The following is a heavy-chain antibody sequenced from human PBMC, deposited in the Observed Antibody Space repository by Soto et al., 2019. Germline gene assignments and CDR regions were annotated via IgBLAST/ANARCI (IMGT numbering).Heavy chain of an antibody. CDR2: ITSSGGNT. J-gene: IGHJ4*02. V-gene: IGHV3-23*01. D-gene: IGHD2-8*01. CDR1: GFTFNNYV. Sequence: EVQLLESGGDLVQPGGSLRLSCAASGFTFNNYVMSWVRQTPGKGLEWVSAITSSGGNTYYADSVKGRFSISRDNPKNTVYLQMSSLRVEDTAVYYCVRVPRGLLVYPIRRGFDHWGQGTLVTVSS. CDR3: VRVPRGLLVYPIRRGFDH.